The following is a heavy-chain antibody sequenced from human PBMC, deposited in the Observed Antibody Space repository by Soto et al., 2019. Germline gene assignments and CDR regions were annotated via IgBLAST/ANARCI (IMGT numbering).Heavy chain of an antibody. CDR1: GFTFSNAW. CDR3: TTGYSSSSPRYYYYGMDV. CDR2: IKSKTDGGTT. J-gene: IGHJ6*02. Sequence: PGGSLRLSCAASGFTFSNAWMSWVRQAPGKGLEWVGRIKSKTDGGTTDYAAPVKGRFTISRDDSKNTLYLQMNSLKTEDTAVYYCTTGYSSSSPRYYYYGMDVWGQGTTVTVSS. V-gene: IGHV3-15*01. D-gene: IGHD6-6*01.